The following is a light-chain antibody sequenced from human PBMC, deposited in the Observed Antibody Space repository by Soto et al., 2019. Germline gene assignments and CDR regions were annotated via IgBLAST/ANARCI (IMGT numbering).Light chain of an antibody. Sequence: QSVLTQPASVSGSPGRSITISCTGTSSDVGGYNYVSWYQQHPGKAPKLMIYDVSNRPSGVSNRFSGSKSGNTASLTISGLQAEDEADYYSSSYTSSSTVVFGGGTKLTVL. V-gene: IGLV2-14*01. CDR2: DVS. J-gene: IGLJ2*01. CDR3: SSYTSSSTVV. CDR1: SSDVGGYNY.